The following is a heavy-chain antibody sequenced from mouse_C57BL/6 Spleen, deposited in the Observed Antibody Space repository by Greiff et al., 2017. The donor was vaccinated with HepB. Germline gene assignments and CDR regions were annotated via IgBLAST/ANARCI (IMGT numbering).Heavy chain of an antibody. J-gene: IGHJ3*01. CDR1: GYTFTEYT. CDR3: ARHDDRDYDYETWFAY. V-gene: IGHV1-62-2*01. CDR2: FYPGSGSI. Sequence: QVHVKQSGAELVKPGASVKLSCKASGYTFTEYTIHWVKQRSGQGLEWIGWFYPGSGSIKYNEKFKDKATLTADKSSSTVYMELSRLTSEDSAVYFCARHDDRDYDYETWFAYWGQGTLVTVSA. D-gene: IGHD2-4*01.